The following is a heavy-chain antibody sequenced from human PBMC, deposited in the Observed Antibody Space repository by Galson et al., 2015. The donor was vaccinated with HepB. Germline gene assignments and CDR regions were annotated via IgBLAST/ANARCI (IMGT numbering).Heavy chain of an antibody. CDR2: IRSKAYGGTT. D-gene: IGHD6-19*01. CDR1: GFTLGDYA. CDR3: TRVSSGEYSSGWYKGDYAFDI. J-gene: IGHJ3*02. Sequence: SLRLSCAASGFTLGDYAMSWFRQAPGKGLEWVGFIRSKAYGGTTEYAASVKGKFTISRDDSKSIAYLQMNSLKTEDTAVYYCTRVSSGEYSSGWYKGDYAFDIWGQGTMVTVSS. V-gene: IGHV3-49*03.